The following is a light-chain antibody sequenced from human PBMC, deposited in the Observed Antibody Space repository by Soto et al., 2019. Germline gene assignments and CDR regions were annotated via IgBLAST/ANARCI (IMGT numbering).Light chain of an antibody. CDR3: QQSSDWPST. V-gene: IGKV3-11*01. CDR1: QSVGTS. CDR2: DSS. Sequence: EIVLTQSPATLSLSPGEIATLSFRASQSVGTSFAWYQQKPGQAPRILIYDSSNRATGIPARFSCSGSGTDLTLTISSLEPEGFEVYYCQQSSDWPSTVGGETKVEIK. J-gene: IGKJ4*01.